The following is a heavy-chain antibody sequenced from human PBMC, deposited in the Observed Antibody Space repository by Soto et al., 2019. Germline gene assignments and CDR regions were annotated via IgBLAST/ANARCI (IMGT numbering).Heavy chain of an antibody. V-gene: IGHV1-2*04. CDR2: INPNSGGT. Sequence: QVQLVQSGAEVKKPGASVKVSCKASGYTFTGYYMHWVRQAPGQGLEWMGWINPNSGGTNYAQKFQGWVTMTRDTSISTAYMELSRLRSDDTAVYYCATSGPLLWFGEEARYYYYYGMDVWGQGTTVTVSS. J-gene: IGHJ6*02. CDR1: GYTFTGYY. D-gene: IGHD3-10*01. CDR3: ATSGPLLWFGEEARYYYYYGMDV.